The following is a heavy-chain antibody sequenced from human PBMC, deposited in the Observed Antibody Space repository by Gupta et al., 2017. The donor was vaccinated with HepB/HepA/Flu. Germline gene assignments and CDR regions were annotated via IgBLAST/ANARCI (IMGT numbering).Heavy chain of an antibody. CDR3: AKYGLISGSHYYGMEV. Sequence: EVQLLESGGGLVQPGGSLRLSWAASGFTFRSFAMTWGRQAPGKGLEGVAGITSDGDYTSNADSVKGRFTISRDNSKNTLYLQMNSLRAEDAALYYCAKYGLISGSHYYGMEVWGQGTTVTVSS. D-gene: IGHD5-12*01. V-gene: IGHV3-23*01. CDR1: GFTFRSFA. J-gene: IGHJ6*02. CDR2: ITSDGDYT.